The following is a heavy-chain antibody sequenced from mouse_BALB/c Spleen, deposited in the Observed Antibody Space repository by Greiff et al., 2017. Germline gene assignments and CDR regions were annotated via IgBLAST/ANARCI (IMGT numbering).Heavy chain of an antibody. CDR3: ARGAYYGNYAFAY. Sequence: VQLKQSGPELVKPGASVKVSCKASGYAFTSYNMYWVKQSHGKSLEWIGYIDPYNGGTSYNQKFKGKATLTVDKSSSTAYMHLNSLTSEDSAVYYCARGAYYGNYAFAYWGRGTLVTVSA. V-gene: IGHV1S135*01. J-gene: IGHJ3*01. CDR1: GYAFTSYN. D-gene: IGHD2-10*01. CDR2: IDPYNGGT.